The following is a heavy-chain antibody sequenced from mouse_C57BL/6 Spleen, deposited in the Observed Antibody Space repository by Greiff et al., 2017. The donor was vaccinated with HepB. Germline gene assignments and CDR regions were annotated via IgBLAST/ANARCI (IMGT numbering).Heavy chain of an antibody. Sequence: DVMLVESGGGLVKPGGSLKLSCAASGFTFSDYGMHWVRQAPEKGLEWVAYISSGSSTIYYADTVKGRFTISRDNAKNTLFLQMTSLRSEDTAMYYCAKHGSHYAMDYWGQGTSVTVSS. J-gene: IGHJ4*01. CDR2: ISSGSSTI. CDR1: GFTFSDYG. V-gene: IGHV5-17*01. CDR3: AKHGSHYAMDY. D-gene: IGHD1-1*01.